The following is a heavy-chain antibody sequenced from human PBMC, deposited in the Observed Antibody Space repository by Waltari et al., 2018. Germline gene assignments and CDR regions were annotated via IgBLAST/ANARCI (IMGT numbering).Heavy chain of an antibody. J-gene: IGHJ4*02. CDR3: ARGPSGGYFDY. Sequence: QVQLMQSGAEVQKPGASVKVSCKASGYTFTGYYIHWVRQAPGQGLEWMGWIDPNSGGTNYAQKFQGRVTMTRDTSISTTYMDLSSLRSDDTAVYICARGPSGGYFDYWGQGTLATVSS. D-gene: IGHD6-25*01. CDR1: GYTFTGYY. V-gene: IGHV1-2*02. CDR2: IDPNSGGT.